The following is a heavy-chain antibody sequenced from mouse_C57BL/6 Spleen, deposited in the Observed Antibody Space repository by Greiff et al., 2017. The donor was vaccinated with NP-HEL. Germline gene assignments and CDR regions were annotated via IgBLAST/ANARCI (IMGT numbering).Heavy chain of an antibody. V-gene: IGHV1-77*01. J-gene: IGHJ2*01. Sequence: QVQLQQSGAELVKPGASVKISCKASGYTFTDYYINWVKQRPGQGLEWIGKIGPGSGSTYYNEKFKGKATLTADTSSSTAYMQLSSLTSEDSAVYFCAGGGVRYSNYGGDFDYWGQGITLTVSS. CDR1: GYTFTDYY. CDR3: AGGGVRYSNYGGDFDY. CDR2: IGPGSGST. D-gene: IGHD2-5*01.